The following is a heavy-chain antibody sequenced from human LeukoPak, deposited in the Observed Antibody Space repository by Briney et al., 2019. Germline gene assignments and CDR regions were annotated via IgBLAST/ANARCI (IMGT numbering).Heavy chain of an antibody. CDR3: ASSDYGMDV. J-gene: IGHJ6*04. CDR1: GGSVSSGSYY. Sequence: SETLSLTCTVSGGSVSSGSYYWSWIRQPPGKGLEWIGYIYYGGSTNYNPSLKSRVTISVDTSKNQFSLKLSSVTAADTAVYYCASSDYGMDVWGKGTTVTVSS. V-gene: IGHV4-61*01. CDR2: IYYGGST.